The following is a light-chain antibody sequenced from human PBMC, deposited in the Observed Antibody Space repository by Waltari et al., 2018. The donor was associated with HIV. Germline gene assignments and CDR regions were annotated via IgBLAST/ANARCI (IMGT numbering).Light chain of an antibody. Sequence: QSALTQPASVSGSPGQSITISCTGTSSDVGAYNYVSWYQQSPGKAPKVMRYEVNNRPSGVSDRFSGSKSGNTASLTISGLQVEDEAVYFCSSFGRGNTVLFGGGTKVTVL. CDR3: SSFGRGNTVL. CDR2: EVN. J-gene: IGLJ2*01. CDR1: SSDVGAYNY. V-gene: IGLV2-14*01.